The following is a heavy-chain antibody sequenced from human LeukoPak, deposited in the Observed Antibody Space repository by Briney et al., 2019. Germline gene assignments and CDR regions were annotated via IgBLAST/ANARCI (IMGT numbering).Heavy chain of an antibody. CDR1: GFTFSSYA. CDR3: AKEGYYGSSGHYHPLDY. D-gene: IGHD3-22*01. V-gene: IGHV3-23*01. Sequence: PGGSQRLFCAASGFTFSSYAMSWVRQAPGKGLEWVSAISGSGGSTYYADSVKGRFTISRDNSKNTLYLQMNSLRAEDTAVYYCAKEGYYGSSGHYHPLDYWGQGTLVTVSS. J-gene: IGHJ4*02. CDR2: ISGSGGST.